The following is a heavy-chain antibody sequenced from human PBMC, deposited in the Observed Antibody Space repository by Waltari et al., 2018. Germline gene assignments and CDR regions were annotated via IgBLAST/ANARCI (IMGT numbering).Heavy chain of an antibody. CDR2: IYHSGST. D-gene: IGHD2-2*01. J-gene: IGHJ4*02. Sequence: QVQLQESGPGLVKPSETLSLTCAVSGYSISSGYYWGWIRQPPGKGLEWIGSIYHSGSTYNNPSLKSRVTISVDTSKNQFSLKLSAVTAADTAVYYCARTKYCSSTSCYYVDYWGQGTLVTVSS. CDR1: GYSISSGYY. V-gene: IGHV4-38-2*01. CDR3: ARTKYCSSTSCYYVDY.